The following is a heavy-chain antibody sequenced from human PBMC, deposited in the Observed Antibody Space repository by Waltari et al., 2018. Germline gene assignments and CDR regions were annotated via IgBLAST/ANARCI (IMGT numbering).Heavy chain of an antibody. CDR2: IYAGDSDT. J-gene: IGHJ2*01. V-gene: IGHV5-51*03. CDR1: GYTFPNYW. D-gene: IGHD2-8*01. Sequence: EVPLVQSGAEVKKPGESLPISCSGSGYTFPNYWIAWVRRMPGKGLEWMGIIYAGDSDTRYSPSLQGQVTISADKSISTAYLQWSRLKASDTATYYCARGPRYGVFDLWGRGTLVTVSS. CDR3: ARGPRYGVFDL.